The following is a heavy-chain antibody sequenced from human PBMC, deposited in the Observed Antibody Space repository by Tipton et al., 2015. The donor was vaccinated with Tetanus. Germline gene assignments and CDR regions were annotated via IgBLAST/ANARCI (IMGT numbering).Heavy chain of an antibody. CDR3: ARTWGVWVTSIDAFDI. CDR1: GGSFSDYY. V-gene: IGHV4-34*01. D-gene: IGHD3-16*01. CDR2: IYYSGST. J-gene: IGHJ3*02. Sequence: TLSLTCAVSGGSFSDYYWTWIRQSPGKGLEWIGNIYYSGSTDYNPSLKSRVAISVDTSKNQFSLKLSSVTAADTAVYYCARTWGVWVTSIDAFDIWGQGTKVAVSS.